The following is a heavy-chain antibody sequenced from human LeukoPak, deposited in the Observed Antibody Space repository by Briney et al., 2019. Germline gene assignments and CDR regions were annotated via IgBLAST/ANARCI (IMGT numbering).Heavy chain of an antibody. J-gene: IGHJ4*02. D-gene: IGHD6-19*01. CDR1: GGSINSHY. CDR2: IYYSERT. CDR3: VRRDNTGWNYFDH. V-gene: IGHV4-59*08. Sequence: SETLSLTCTVSGGSINSHYWSWIRQPPGKGLQRIGDIYYSERTNYNPSLRSRVTISVDTSKNQLSLKLTSVLAADTAMYYCVRRDNTGWNYFDHWGQGILVTVSS.